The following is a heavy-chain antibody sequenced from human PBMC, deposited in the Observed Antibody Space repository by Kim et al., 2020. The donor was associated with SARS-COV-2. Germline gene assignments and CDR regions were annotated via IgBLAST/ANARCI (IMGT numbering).Heavy chain of an antibody. CDR3: ARGGSGYYYRIGYFDL. D-gene: IGHD3-22*01. Sequence: SETLSLTCTVSGGSISSGSYYWSWIRQPAGKGLEWIGRIYTSGSTNYNPSLKSRVTISVDTSKNQFSLKLSSVTAADTAVYYCARGGSGYYYRIGYFDLWGRGTLGTVSS. V-gene: IGHV4-61*02. CDR1: GGSISSGSYY. J-gene: IGHJ2*01. CDR2: IYTSGST.